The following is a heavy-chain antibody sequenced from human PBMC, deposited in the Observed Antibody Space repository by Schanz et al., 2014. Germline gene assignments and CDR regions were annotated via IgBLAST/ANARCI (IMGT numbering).Heavy chain of an antibody. V-gene: IGHV3-33*06. CDR1: GFTFSSFG. J-gene: IGHJ3*02. Sequence: QVQLVESGGGVVQPGRSLSLSCAASGFTFSSFGMHWVRQAPRKGLEWVAVIWYDGNNKFYADSVKGRFIISRDNSKNTLDLQMNSLRDEDTALYYCAKDMHKDYGGKPQAFDIWGQGTMVTVSS. CDR2: IWYDGNNK. D-gene: IGHD4-17*01. CDR3: AKDMHKDYGGKPQAFDI.